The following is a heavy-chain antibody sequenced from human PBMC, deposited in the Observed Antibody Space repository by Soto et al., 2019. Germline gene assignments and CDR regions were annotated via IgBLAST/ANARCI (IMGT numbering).Heavy chain of an antibody. J-gene: IGHJ4*02. D-gene: IGHD1-26*01. CDR3: TTDFRPRRWEGAHY. CDR2: IKTKVDGGTT. Sequence: LGGSLRLSCTASGFTLNNAWMNWVRQAPGKGLEWVGRIKTKVDGGTTDYAAPVKGRFTISRDDSNGTLYLQMNSLETEDTAVYSCTTDFRPRRWEGAHYWGQGTLVTVSS. CDR1: GFTLNNAW. V-gene: IGHV3-15*07.